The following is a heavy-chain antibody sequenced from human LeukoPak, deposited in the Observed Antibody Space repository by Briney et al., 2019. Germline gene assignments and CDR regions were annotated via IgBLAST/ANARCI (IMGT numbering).Heavy chain of an antibody. V-gene: IGHV3-21*01. CDR1: GFTFSSCA. Sequence: GSLRLSCACSGFTFSSCAMSWVRQAPGKGLEWVSAISTSGGRTFYAASVKGGLTISRDNAKNSLYLQMNSLRAEDTAVYYCARDTHYYDSSGYYYAPLFDYWGQGTLVTVSS. CDR3: ARDTHYYDSSGYYYAPLFDY. J-gene: IGHJ4*02. D-gene: IGHD3-22*01. CDR2: ISTSGGRT.